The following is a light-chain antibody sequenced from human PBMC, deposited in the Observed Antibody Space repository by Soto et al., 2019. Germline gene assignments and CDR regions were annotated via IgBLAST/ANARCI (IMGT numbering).Light chain of an antibody. CDR3: LQHITYPLT. CDR2: AAS. Sequence: DIQMTQSPSAMSAYVGDRITITCRASQDISNYLVWFQQKPGKVPKRLIYAASSFQSGVPSRFIDSGSGTEFTLTISSLQPEDFATYYCLQHITYPLTFGPGTKVDFK. V-gene: IGKV1-17*03. CDR1: QDISNY. J-gene: IGKJ3*01.